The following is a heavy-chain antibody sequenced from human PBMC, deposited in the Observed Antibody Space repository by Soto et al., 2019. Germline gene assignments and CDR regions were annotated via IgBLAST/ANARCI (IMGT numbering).Heavy chain of an antibody. V-gene: IGHV3-30*03. CDR1: GFSFSSYG. J-gene: IGHJ6*02. CDR3: AGALENPYYYYALNV. CDR2: TTYDGGMK. Sequence: QGQLVESGGGVVQPGRSLRLSCAASGFSFSSYGMEWVRLAPGKGLEWVAATTYDGGMKHYVDSVKGRFTISRDNSKNTLYLQMNSLRVEDTATYYCAGALENPYYYYALNVWGQGTTVTVSS. D-gene: IGHD1-1*01.